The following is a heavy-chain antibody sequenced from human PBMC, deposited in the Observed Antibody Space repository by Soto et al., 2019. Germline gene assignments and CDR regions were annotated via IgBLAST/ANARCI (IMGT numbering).Heavy chain of an antibody. V-gene: IGHV1-18*04. J-gene: IGHJ6*02. CDR2: ISAYNGNT. CDR1: GYTFTSYG. D-gene: IGHD4-17*01. Sequence: QVQLVQSGAEVKKPGSSVKVSCKASGYTFTSYGISWVRQAPGQGLEWMGWISAYNGNTNYAQKLQGRVTMTTDTSTSTAYMELRSLRSDDTAVYYCAKGQTTAPGYYYYGMDVWGQGTTVTVSS. CDR3: AKGQTTAPGYYYYGMDV.